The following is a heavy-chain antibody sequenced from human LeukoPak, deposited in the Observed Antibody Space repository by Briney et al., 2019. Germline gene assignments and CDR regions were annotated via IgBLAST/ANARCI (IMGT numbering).Heavy chain of an antibody. CDR1: GYTFTGYY. D-gene: IGHD1-26*01. J-gene: IGHJ3*02. V-gene: IGHV1-2*06. CDR2: LSPNSGAT. Sequence: ASVKVSSKASGYTFTGYYMHWVRQAPGQGPEWMGRLSPNSGATNYAQKFQGRVTMTSDTSISTAYMELSSLRSDDTAVYYCARDEVGGGPDAFDIWGQGTMVTVSS. CDR3: ARDEVGGGPDAFDI.